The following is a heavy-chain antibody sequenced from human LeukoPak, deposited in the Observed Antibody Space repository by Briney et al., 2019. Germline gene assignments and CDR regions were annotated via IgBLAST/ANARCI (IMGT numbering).Heavy chain of an antibody. V-gene: IGHV3-33*01. CDR3: ARDPAYYDFWSGPPTSGYGMDV. CDR1: GLTFSSYG. D-gene: IGHD3-3*01. Sequence: GGSLRLSCAASGLTFSSYGMHWVRQAPGKGLEWVAVIWYDGGNKYYADSVKGRFTISRDNSKNTLYLQMNSLRAEDTAVYYCARDPAYYDFWSGPPTSGYGMDVWGQGTTVTVSS. CDR2: IWYDGGNK. J-gene: IGHJ6*02.